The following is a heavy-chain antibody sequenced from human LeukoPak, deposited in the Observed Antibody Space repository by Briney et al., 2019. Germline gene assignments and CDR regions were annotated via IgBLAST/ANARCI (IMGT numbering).Heavy chain of an antibody. CDR3: ARDPPAVSINTYA. CDR2: IFSHGET. J-gene: IGHJ4*02. D-gene: IGHD3-16*01. CDR1: VFTVGNNY. V-gene: IGHV3-66*01. Sequence: GGSLRLSCAASVFTVGNNYMNSGRQAPGKGQEWVSLIFSHGETSYADSVKGRFTISRDNSKNTLYLQMNGLRVEDTAVYYCARDPPAVSINTYAWGQGTLVTVSS.